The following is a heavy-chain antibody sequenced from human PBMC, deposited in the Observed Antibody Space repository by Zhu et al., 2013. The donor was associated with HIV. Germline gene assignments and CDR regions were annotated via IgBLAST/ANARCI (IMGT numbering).Heavy chain of an antibody. CDR3: ARGRRLIVGPLGYYYYGMDV. J-gene: IGHJ6*02. CDR1: GGTFSSYA. D-gene: IGHD1-26*01. CDR2: IIPIFGTA. Sequence: QVQLVQSGAEVKKPGSSVKVSCKASGGTFSSYAISWVRQAPGQGLEWMGGIIPIFGTANYAQKFQGRVTITADESTSTAYMELSSLRSEDTAVYYCARGRRLIVGPLGYYYYGMDVWGQGPRSPSP. V-gene: IGHV1-69*01.